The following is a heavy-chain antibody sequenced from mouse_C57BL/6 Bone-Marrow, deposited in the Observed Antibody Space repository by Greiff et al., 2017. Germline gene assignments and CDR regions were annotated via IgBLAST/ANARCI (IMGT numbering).Heavy chain of an antibody. Sequence: QVQLQQPGAELVKPGASVKLSCKASGYTFTNYWMHWVKQRPGQGLEWIGMMHPNGGSPDYNEKFKSEATLSVDKSSRTAYMELSSLTSEDSAVYYCARSYDYDDYAMGYGGRGTSVTVSS. J-gene: IGHJ4*01. CDR2: MHPNGGSP. D-gene: IGHD2-4*01. V-gene: IGHV1-64*01. CDR1: GYTFTNYW. CDR3: ARSYDYDDYAMGY.